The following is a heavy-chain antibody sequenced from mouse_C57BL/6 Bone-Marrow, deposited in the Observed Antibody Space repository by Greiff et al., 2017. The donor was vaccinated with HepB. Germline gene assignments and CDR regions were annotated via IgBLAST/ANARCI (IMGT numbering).Heavy chain of an antibody. J-gene: IGHJ1*03. Sequence: EVKLMESGGGLVQPGESLKLSCESNEYEFPSHDMSWVRKTPEKRLELVAAINSDGGSTYYPDTMERRFIISRDNTKKTLYLQMSSLRSEDTALYYWARQRTGTGWYFDVWGTGTTVTVPS. V-gene: IGHV5-2*01. D-gene: IGHD4-1*01. CDR1: EYEFPSHD. CDR3: ARQRTGTGWYFDV. CDR2: INSDGGST.